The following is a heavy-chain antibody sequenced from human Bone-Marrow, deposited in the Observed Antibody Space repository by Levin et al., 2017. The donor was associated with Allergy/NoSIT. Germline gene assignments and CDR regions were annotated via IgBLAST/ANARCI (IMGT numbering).Heavy chain of an antibody. CDR1: GFTFSSYG. CDR3: AREYIAAQRGDYYYYMDV. Sequence: GGSLRLSCAASGFTFSSYGMHWVRQAPGKGLEWVAVIWYDGSNKYYADSVKGRFTISRDNSKNTLYLQMNSLRAEDTAVYYCAREYIAAQRGDYYYYMDVWGKGTTVTVSS. D-gene: IGHD6-6*01. CDR2: IWYDGSNK. V-gene: IGHV3-33*01. J-gene: IGHJ6*03.